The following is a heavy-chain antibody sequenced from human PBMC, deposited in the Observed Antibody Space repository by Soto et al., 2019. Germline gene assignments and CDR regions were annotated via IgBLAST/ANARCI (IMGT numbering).Heavy chain of an antibody. CDR3: ARRGSSMAARPGCFDP. CDR2: IYPGDSDT. V-gene: IGHV5-51*01. CDR1: GYSFTSYW. J-gene: IGHJ5*02. Sequence: PGESLKISCKGSGYSFTSYWIGWVRQMPGKGLEWMGIIYPGDSDTRYSPSFQGQVTISADKSISTAYLQWSSLKASDTAMYYCARRGSSMAARPGCFDPWGQGTLVTVS. D-gene: IGHD6-6*01.